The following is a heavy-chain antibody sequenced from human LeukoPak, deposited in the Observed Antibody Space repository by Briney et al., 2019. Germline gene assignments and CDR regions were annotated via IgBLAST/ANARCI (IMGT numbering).Heavy chain of an antibody. CDR2: ISGNGGST. D-gene: IGHD3-22*01. CDR1: GFTFGSYA. CDR3: AKENYYYDSSGYLYYFDY. Sequence: QPGGSLRLSCAASGFTFGSYAMSWVRQAPGKGLEWVSAISGNGGSTYYADSVKGRFTISRDNSKNTLYLQMNSLRAEDTAVYYCAKENYYYDSSGYLYYFDYWGQGTLVTVSS. J-gene: IGHJ4*02. V-gene: IGHV3-23*01.